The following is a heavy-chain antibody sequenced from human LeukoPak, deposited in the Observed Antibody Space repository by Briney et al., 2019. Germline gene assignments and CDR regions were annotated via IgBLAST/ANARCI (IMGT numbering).Heavy chain of an antibody. V-gene: IGHV6-1*01. J-gene: IGHJ4*02. CDR1: GDSVSSNSAA. Sequence: SQTLSLTCAISGDSVSSNSAAWNWIRQSPSRGLEWLGRTYYRSNWYNDYAVSVKSRITIDPDTSKNQFSLQLNSVTPEDTAVYYCAREAGSRNKSPNYFDYWGQGTLVTVSS. CDR3: AREAGSRNKSPNYFDY. D-gene: IGHD6-19*01. CDR2: TYYRSNWYN.